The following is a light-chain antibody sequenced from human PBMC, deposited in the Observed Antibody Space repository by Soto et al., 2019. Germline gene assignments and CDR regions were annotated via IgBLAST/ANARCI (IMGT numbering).Light chain of an antibody. V-gene: IGKV3-20*01. CDR3: QQYGSAPFT. Sequence: EIVLTQSPGTMSVSPGERVTLSCRASQSVSSNFLAWHQQKPGQAPMLLIYGASSRAGGIPDRFRVSGSGTGFTLTIYSLEPEDVAGYDCQQYGSAPFTCGPGTKVDAK. CDR2: GAS. CDR1: QSVSSNF. J-gene: IGKJ3*01.